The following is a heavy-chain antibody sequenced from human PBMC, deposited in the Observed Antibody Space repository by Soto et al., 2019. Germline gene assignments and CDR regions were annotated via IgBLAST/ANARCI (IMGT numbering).Heavy chain of an antibody. CDR1: GYTFTGYY. Sequence: ASVKVSCKASGYTFTGYYMHWVRQAPGQGLEWMGWINPNSGGTNYAQKFQGWVTMTRDTSISTAYMELSRLRSDDTAVYYCARDVSGLNGDYYYMDVWGKGTTVTVSS. D-gene: IGHD5-12*01. J-gene: IGHJ6*03. CDR3: ARDVSGLNGDYYYMDV. CDR2: INPNSGGT. V-gene: IGHV1-2*04.